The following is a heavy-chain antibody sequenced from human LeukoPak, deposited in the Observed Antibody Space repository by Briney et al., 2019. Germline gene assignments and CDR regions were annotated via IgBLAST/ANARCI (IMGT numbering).Heavy chain of an antibody. Sequence: ASVKVSCKASGYTFTSYGISWVRQAPGQGLEWMGWISGYSGNTNYAQKFQGRVTMTRDMSTSTVYMELSSLRSEDTAVYYCARASDPLVVYFDYWGQGTLVTVSS. CDR2: ISGYSGNT. CDR1: GYTFTSYG. V-gene: IGHV1-18*01. D-gene: IGHD2-15*01. CDR3: ARASDPLVVYFDY. J-gene: IGHJ4*02.